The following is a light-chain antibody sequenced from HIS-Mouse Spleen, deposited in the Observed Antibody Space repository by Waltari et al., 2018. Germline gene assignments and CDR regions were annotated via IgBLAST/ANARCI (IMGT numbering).Light chain of an antibody. J-gene: IGLJ2*01. V-gene: IGLV2-14*03. Sequence: QSALTLPASVSGSPGQSITISCTGTSSDVGGYNYVSWYQQHPGKAPKLMIYDVSNRPSGVSNRFSGSKSGNTASLTISGLQAEDEADYYCSSYTSSSFNVVFGGGTKLTVL. CDR2: DVS. CDR3: SSYTSSSFNVV. CDR1: SSDVGGYNY.